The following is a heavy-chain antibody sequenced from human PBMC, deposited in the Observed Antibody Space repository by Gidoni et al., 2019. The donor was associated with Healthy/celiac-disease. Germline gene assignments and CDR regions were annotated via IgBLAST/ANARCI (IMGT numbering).Heavy chain of an antibody. CDR2: IDWDDDK. D-gene: IGHD5-18*01. CDR1: GFSLSTSGMC. V-gene: IGHV2-70*01. CDR3: ARMLYSYGSPKEYYYYYYGMDV. Sequence: QVTLRESGPALVKPTQTLTLTCTFSGFSLSTSGMCVSWIRQPPGKALEWLALIDWDDDKYYSTSLKTRLTISKDTSKNQVVLTMTNMDPVDTATYYCARMLYSYGSPKEYYYYYYGMDVWGQGTTVTVSS. J-gene: IGHJ6*02.